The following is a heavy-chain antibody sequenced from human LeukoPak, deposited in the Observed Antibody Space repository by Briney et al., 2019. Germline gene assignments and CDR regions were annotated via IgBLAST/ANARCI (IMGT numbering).Heavy chain of an antibody. J-gene: IGHJ4*02. CDR3: ARQNIHDSSGYYSGY. D-gene: IGHD3-22*01. CDR2: ISSSSSYI. V-gene: IGHV3-21*01. Sequence: GGSLRLSCAASGFTFSSYSMNWVRQAPGKGLEWVSSISSSSSYIYYADSVKGRFTISRDNAKNSLYLQMNSLRAEDTAVYYCARQNIHDSSGYYSGYWGQGTLVTVSS. CDR1: GFTFSSYS.